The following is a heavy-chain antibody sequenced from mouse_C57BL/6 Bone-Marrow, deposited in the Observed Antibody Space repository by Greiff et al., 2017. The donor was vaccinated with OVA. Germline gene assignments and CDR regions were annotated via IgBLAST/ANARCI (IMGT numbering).Heavy chain of an antibody. Sequence: VQRVESGPGLVAPSQSLSITCTVSGFSLTSYAISWVRQPPGKGLAWLGVIWTGGGTNYNSALKSRLSISKDNCKSQVFLKMNSLQTDDTARYYCARPYYYGYWYFDVWGTWTTVTVSS. CDR2: IWTGGGT. D-gene: IGHD1-1*01. J-gene: IGHJ1*03. V-gene: IGHV2-9-1*01. CDR1: GFSLTSYA. CDR3: ARPYYYGYWYFDV.